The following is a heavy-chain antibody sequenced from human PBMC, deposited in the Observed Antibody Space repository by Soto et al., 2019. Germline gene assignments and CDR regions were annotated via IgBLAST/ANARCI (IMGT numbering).Heavy chain of an antibody. D-gene: IGHD2-15*01. V-gene: IGHV4-59*01. CDR1: GGSISSYY. Sequence: SETLSLTCTVSGGSISSYYWSWIRQPPGKGLEWIGYIYYSWSTNYNPSLKSRVTISVDTSKNQFSLKRSSVTAADTAVYYCARNGCSGGSCLLPEYYYYYYYMDVWGKGTTVTVSS. CDR3: ARNGCSGGSCLLPEYYYYYYYMDV. CDR2: IYYSWST. J-gene: IGHJ6*03.